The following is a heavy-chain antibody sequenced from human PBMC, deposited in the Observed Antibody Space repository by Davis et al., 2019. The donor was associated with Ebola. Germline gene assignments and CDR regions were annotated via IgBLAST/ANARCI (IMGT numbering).Heavy chain of an antibody. Sequence: GGSLRLSCAASGFTFSSYGMHWVRQAPGKGLEWVAFIRYDGSNKYYADSVKGRFTISRDNSKNTLYLQMYILRPEDAAMYYCAKDGGQWLVKGLDYWGQGALVTVSS. CDR2: IRYDGSNK. CDR1: GFTFSSYG. J-gene: IGHJ4*02. V-gene: IGHV3-30*02. D-gene: IGHD6-19*01. CDR3: AKDGGQWLVKGLDY.